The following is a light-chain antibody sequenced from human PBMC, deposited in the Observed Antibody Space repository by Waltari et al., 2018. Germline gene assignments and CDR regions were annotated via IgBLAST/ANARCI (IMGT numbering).Light chain of an antibody. V-gene: IGKV3-15*01. CDR2: GAS. Sequence: EIVMTQSPATLSVSPGARATPSCRASQSVSSNLAWYQQKPGQAPRLLIYGASTRATGIPARFSGSESGTEFTLTISSLQSEDFAVYYCQQYNNWPYTFGQGTKLEIK. J-gene: IGKJ2*01. CDR3: QQYNNWPYT. CDR1: QSVSSN.